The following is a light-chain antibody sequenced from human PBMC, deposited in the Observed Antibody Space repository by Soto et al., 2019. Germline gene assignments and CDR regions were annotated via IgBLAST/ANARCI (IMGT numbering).Light chain of an antibody. CDR1: QSVSSN. Sequence: EIVMTQSPATLSVSAGERATLSCRASQSVSSNLGWYQQKPGQAPRLLMYGASSRATGVPARVSGSGSGTEFTLSISSLQSEDFAVYYCQQYDKWPWTFGQGTKVDIK. CDR2: GAS. J-gene: IGKJ1*01. CDR3: QQYDKWPWT. V-gene: IGKV3-15*01.